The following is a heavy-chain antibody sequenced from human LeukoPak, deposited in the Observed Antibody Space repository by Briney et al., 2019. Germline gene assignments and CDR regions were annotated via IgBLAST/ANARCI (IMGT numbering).Heavy chain of an antibody. CDR3: ATRYFDWVPNAFDI. V-gene: IGHV3-30*03. Sequence: PGGSLRLSCAASGFTFSSYGMHWVRQAPGKGLEWVAVISYDGSNKYYADSVKGRFTISRDNSKNTLYLQMNSLRAEDTAVYYCATRYFDWVPNAFDIWGQGTMVTVSS. CDR1: GFTFSSYG. J-gene: IGHJ3*02. CDR2: ISYDGSNK. D-gene: IGHD3-9*01.